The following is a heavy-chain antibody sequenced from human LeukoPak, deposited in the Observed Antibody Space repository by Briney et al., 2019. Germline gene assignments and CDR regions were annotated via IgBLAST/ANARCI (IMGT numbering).Heavy chain of an antibody. Sequence: GGSLRLSCAASGFTVSNNYMSWVRQAPGKGLEWVSVIYSGDNTYYLESVKGRFTISRDNSKNTLFLQMNRLRAEDTAVYYCAGRRVLDASFDYWGQGTQVTVSS. V-gene: IGHV3-66*02. D-gene: IGHD3-16*01. CDR2: IYSGDNT. CDR3: AGRRVLDASFDY. J-gene: IGHJ4*02. CDR1: GFTVSNNY.